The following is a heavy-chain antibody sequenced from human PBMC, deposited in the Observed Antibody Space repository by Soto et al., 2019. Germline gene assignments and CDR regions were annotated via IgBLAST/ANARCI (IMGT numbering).Heavy chain of an antibody. Sequence: SETLSLTCTFSGASITNDDFFWSWVRQHPDKGLEWLAYITYGGSIYYNPSLRSRLSVSIDKSKSQFSLNVRSVTAADTAVYFCAKMERTQLWLLVQNWGQGLPVTVSS. J-gene: IGHJ4*02. V-gene: IGHV4-31*03. CDR2: ITYGGSI. D-gene: IGHD5-18*01. CDR1: GASITNDDFF. CDR3: AKMERTQLWLLVQN.